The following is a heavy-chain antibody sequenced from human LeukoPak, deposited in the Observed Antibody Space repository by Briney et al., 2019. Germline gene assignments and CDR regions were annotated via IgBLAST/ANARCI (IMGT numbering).Heavy chain of an antibody. D-gene: IGHD1-26*01. J-gene: IGHJ4*02. V-gene: IGHV4-61*02. CDR2: IYTSGTT. CDR1: GDSITSGNYY. CDR3: ARWTVGYHSFGI. Sequence: SQTLSLTCTVSGDSITSGNYYWSWIRQPAGKGLEWIGRIYTSGTTNYNPSLKSRITMSADTSKNQFSLELRSVTAADTAVYYCARWTVGYHSFGIWGQGTPVTVSS.